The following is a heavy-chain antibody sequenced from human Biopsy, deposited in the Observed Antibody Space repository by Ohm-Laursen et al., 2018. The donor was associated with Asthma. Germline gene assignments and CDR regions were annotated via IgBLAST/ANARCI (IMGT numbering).Heavy chain of an antibody. CDR1: GGSMSSSSYY. V-gene: IGHV4-39*01. CDR2: ISYTGSA. CDR3: ARHWDWGSFFDY. Sequence: SDTLSLTCTVSGGSMSSSSYYWGWIRQPPRKGPEWMGSISYTGSAYHNPSLKSRVTISVDTSKNPFSLKLSSVTAADTAVYYCARHWDWGSFFDYWGQGTPVTVSS. D-gene: IGHD7-27*01. J-gene: IGHJ4*02.